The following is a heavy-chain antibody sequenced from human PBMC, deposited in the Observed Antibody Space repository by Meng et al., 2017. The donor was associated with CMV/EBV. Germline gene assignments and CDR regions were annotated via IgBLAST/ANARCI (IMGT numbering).Heavy chain of an antibody. D-gene: IGHD6-6*01. V-gene: IGHV1-69*05. Sequence: GGTFRGYAIGWMRPAPGQGLEWVRGIIPIFSTANYAQKFQGRVTITTDESTSTAYMKLSSLRSEDTAVCYCARSIAARPGESTWFDYWGQGTLVTVSS. CDR1: GGTFRGYA. CDR3: ARSIAARPGESTWFDY. CDR2: IIPIFSTA. J-gene: IGHJ4*02.